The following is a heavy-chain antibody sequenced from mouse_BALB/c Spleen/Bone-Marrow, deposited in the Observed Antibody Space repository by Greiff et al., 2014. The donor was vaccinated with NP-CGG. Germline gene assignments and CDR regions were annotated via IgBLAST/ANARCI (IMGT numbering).Heavy chain of an antibody. Sequence: EVKLVESGGGLAKPGGSLQLSCAASGFTFSTYAMSWVRQTQEKRLEWVATISSSGXXXXXXXXXXXXXXXXXDNXKNTLYLQMSSLRSEDTAMFYCSRLRMITTYFDVWGAGTTVTVSS. J-gene: IGHJ1*01. CDR1: GFTFSTYA. V-gene: IGHV5-9-3*01. D-gene: IGHD2-4*01. CDR3: SRLRMITTYFDV. CDR2: ISSSGXXX.